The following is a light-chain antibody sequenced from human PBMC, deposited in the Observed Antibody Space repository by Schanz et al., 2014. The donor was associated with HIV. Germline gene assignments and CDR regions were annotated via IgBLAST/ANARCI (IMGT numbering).Light chain of an antibody. CDR2: DVS. V-gene: IGLV2-14*03. CDR3: SSYTSGSTLFV. J-gene: IGLJ1*01. CDR1: SSDVGGYNF. Sequence: QSVLTQPASVSGSPGQSITISCTGTSSDVGGYNFVSWYQQHPGKALKLMICDVSNRPSGVSNRFSGSKSGNTASLTISGLQAEDEADYYCSSYTSGSTLFVFGTGTKLTVL.